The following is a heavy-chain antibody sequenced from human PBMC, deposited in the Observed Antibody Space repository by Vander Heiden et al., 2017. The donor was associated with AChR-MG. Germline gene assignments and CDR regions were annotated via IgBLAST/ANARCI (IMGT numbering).Heavy chain of an antibody. V-gene: IGHV3-23*01. J-gene: IGHJ6*02. Sequence: EVQLLESGGGLVQPGGSLRLSCAASGFTFSSYAMSWVRQAPGKGLEWVSAISGSGGSTYYADSVKGRFTISRDNSKNTLYLQMNSLRAEDTAVYYCAKQGWWLDYYYYYGMDVWGQGTTVTVSS. CDR2: ISGSGGST. CDR3: AKQGWWLDYYYYYGMDV. CDR1: GFTFSSYA. D-gene: IGHD6-19*01.